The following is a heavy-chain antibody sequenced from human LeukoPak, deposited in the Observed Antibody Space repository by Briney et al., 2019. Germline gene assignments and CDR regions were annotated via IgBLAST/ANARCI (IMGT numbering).Heavy chain of an antibody. CDR1: GFTFSSYG. V-gene: IGHV3-30*18. CDR2: ISYDGSNK. Sequence: PGGSLRLSCAASGFTFSSYGMHWVRQAPGKGLEWVAVISYDGSNKYYADSVKGRFTISRDNSKNTLYLQMNSLRAEDTAVYYCAKGGYDSSGYYYGFDYWGQGTLVTVSS. CDR3: AKGGYDSSGYYYGFDY. J-gene: IGHJ4*02. D-gene: IGHD3-22*01.